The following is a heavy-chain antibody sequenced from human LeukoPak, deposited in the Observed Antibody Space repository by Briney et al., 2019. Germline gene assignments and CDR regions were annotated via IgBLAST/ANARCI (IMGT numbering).Heavy chain of an antibody. CDR1: GFTFSNYG. CDR2: ISYDGSHK. CDR3: ARDRYGRELPIDY. V-gene: IGHV3-30*03. Sequence: GGSLRLSCAASGFTFSNYGTHWVRQAPGKGLEWVAVISYDGSHKYYADSVKGRFTISRDDSKNTLSLQITSLSAEDTAVYYCARDRYGRELPIDYWGQGTLVTVSS. D-gene: IGHD1-7*01. J-gene: IGHJ4*02.